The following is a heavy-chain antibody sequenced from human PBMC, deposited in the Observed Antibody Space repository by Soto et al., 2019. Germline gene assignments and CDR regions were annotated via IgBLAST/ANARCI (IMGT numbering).Heavy chain of an antibody. CDR2: ISYDGSNK. J-gene: IGHJ2*01. Sequence: GGSLRLSCAASGFTFSIYGMHWFRQAPGKGLEWVAVISYDGSNKYYADSVKGRFTISRDNSKNTLYLQMNSLRAEDTAVYYCAKPSGLAGTSVWYFDLWGRGTLVTVSS. CDR3: AKPSGLAGTSVWYFDL. V-gene: IGHV3-30*18. D-gene: IGHD6-19*01. CDR1: GFTFSIYG.